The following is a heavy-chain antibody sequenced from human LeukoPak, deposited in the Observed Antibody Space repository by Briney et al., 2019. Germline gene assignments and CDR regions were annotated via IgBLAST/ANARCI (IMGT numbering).Heavy chain of an antibody. CDR2: IRSDGST. CDR3: AREMYSGMYNDAFDI. Sequence: GGSLRLSCTASGFTVSSNYMSWVRQAPGKGLEWVSVIRSDGSTNHADSVKGRFTISRDNSKNTLYLQVNNLRAEDTAMYYCAREMYSGMYNDAFDIWGQGTKVTVSS. V-gene: IGHV3-53*01. J-gene: IGHJ3*02. CDR1: GFTVSSNY. D-gene: IGHD1-26*01.